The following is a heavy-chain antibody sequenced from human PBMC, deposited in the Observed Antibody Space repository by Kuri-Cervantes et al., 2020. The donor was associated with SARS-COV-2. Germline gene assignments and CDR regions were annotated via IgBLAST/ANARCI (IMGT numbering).Heavy chain of an antibody. D-gene: IGHD1-14*01. CDR2: IYYSGST. J-gene: IGHJ6*03. V-gene: IGHV4-61*01. Sequence: GSLRLSCTVSGGSVSSGSYYWSWIRQPPGKGLEWIGYIYYSGSTYYNPSLKSRVTISVDTSKNQFSLKLSSVTAADTAVYYCARDKGTYKKSYYYYYYMDVWGKGTTVTVSS. CDR3: ARDKGTYKKSYYYYYYMDV. CDR1: GGSVSSGSYY.